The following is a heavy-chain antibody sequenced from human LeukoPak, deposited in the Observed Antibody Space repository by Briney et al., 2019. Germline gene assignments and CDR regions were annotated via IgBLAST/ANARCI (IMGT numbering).Heavy chain of an antibody. Sequence: PGGSLRLSCAASGFTFSSYGMHWVRQAADKGLEWVAVIWYDGSNKYYADSVKGRFTISRDNSKNTLYLQMNSLRAEDTAVYYCARENSGSSETYYFDYWGQGTLVTVSS. J-gene: IGHJ4*02. CDR1: GFTFSSYG. CDR3: ARENSGSSETYYFDY. CDR2: IWYDGSNK. D-gene: IGHD1-26*01. V-gene: IGHV3-33*01.